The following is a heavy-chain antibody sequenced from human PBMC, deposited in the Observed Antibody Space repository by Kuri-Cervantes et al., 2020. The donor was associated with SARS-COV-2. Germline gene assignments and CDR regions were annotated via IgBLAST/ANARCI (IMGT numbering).Heavy chain of an antibody. CDR2: ISGDGDRA. CDR1: GFTFNNYA. Sequence: GESLKISCTASGFTFNNYAMRWVRQAPGKGLEWVSGISGDGDRADYADSVKGRFTISRDSSKNMLYLQMNSLRAEDTAVYYCAKDKGFGELFFDYWGQGTLVTVSS. J-gene: IGHJ4*02. V-gene: IGHV3-23*01. CDR3: AKDKGFGELFFDY. D-gene: IGHD3-10*01.